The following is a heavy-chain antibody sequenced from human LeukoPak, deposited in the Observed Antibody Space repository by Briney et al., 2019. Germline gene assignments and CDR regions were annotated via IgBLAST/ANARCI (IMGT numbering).Heavy chain of an antibody. D-gene: IGHD4-17*01. V-gene: IGHV3-7*03. CDR2: IKEDASQM. Sequence: GGSLRLSCAASGFTFSSYAMSWVRQAPGKGLEWVANIKEDASQMYYVGSVKGRFTISRDNAKNSLFLQMNSLRAEDTAVYYCAKTPNAGDLDYWGRGTLVTVSS. J-gene: IGHJ4*02. CDR3: AKTPNAGDLDY. CDR1: GFTFSSYA.